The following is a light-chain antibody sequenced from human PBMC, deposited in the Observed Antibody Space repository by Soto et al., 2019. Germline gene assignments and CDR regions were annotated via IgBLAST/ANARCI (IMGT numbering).Light chain of an antibody. CDR2: GTS. Sequence: EIVMTQSPDTLSVFPGERATLSCRASQNVGRNVAWYQQRPGQAPRLLIHGTSTRSADIPARFSGSVSGTEFTLTINSLQPEDFVIYYCEQYNNWSPMSTFGQGTKVEMK. J-gene: IGKJ2*01. V-gene: IGKV3-15*01. CDR3: EQYNNWSPMST. CDR1: QNVGRN.